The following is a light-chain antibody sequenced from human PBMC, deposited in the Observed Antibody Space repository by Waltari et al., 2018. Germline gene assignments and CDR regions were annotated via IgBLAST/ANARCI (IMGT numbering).Light chain of an antibody. CDR2: QDF. Sequence: YQQRPGQSPLLVIFQDFKRPSGIPERFSGSNSGQTATLTISGTQAIDEADYYSQALDSSRNAVIFGGGTKLTVL. CDR3: QALDSSRNAVI. J-gene: IGLJ2*01. V-gene: IGLV3-1*01.